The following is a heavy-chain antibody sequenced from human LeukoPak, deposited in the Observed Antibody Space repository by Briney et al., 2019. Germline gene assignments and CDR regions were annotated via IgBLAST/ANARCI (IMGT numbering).Heavy chain of an antibody. CDR2: IFYSGST. CDR3: ARRHSGYDWDFDY. V-gene: IGHV4-59*08. Sequence: SETLSLTCTVSGGSLSSYYWNWIRQPPGKGLEWIGYIFYSGSTNYNPSLKSRVTISVDTSKNQFSLKLSSVTAADTAIYYCARRHSGYDWDFDYWGQGTLVTVSS. D-gene: IGHD5-12*01. CDR1: GGSLSSYY. J-gene: IGHJ4*02.